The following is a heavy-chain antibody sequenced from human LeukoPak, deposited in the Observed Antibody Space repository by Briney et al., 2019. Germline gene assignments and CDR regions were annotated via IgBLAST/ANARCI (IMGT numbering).Heavy chain of an antibody. CDR3: ARHLLYGGDAFDI. J-gene: IGHJ3*02. Sequence: GGSLRLSCAASGFTFSSYAMSWVRQAPGKGLEWVSGISGSGDTTYYADSVKGRFTISRDNSKNTGYLQMNSLRAEDTAVYYCARHLLYGGDAFDIWGQGTMVTVSS. CDR2: ISGSGDTT. D-gene: IGHD4-17*01. CDR1: GFTFSSYA. V-gene: IGHV3-23*01.